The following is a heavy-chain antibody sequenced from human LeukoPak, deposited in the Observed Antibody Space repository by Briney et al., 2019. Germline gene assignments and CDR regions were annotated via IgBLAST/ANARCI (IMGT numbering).Heavy chain of an antibody. Sequence: PSETLSLTSAVYGGSFSGYYWSWIRQPPGKGLEWIGEINHSGSTNYNPSLKSRVTISVDTSKNQFSLKLSSVTAADTAVYYCASLYPRGYWGQGTLVTVSS. CDR3: ASLYPRGY. CDR2: INHSGST. V-gene: IGHV4-34*01. J-gene: IGHJ4*02. D-gene: IGHD3-10*01. CDR1: GGSFSGYY.